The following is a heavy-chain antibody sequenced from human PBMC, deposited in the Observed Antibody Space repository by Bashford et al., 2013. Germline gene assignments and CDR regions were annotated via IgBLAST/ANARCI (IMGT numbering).Heavy chain of an antibody. CDR2: ISPYTGNA. Sequence: VASVKVSCKAFGYTFTYFGITWVRQAPGRGLEWMGWISPYTGNAHHAHNLQERITMTTDTSTRTAYMELRSLTSDDTAIYYCAKPPAAGTHPALNWFDPWGQGTLVTVSS. J-gene: IGHJ5*02. V-gene: IGHV1-18*01. D-gene: IGHD6-13*01. CDR3: AKPPAAGTHPALNWFDP. CDR1: GYTFTYFG.